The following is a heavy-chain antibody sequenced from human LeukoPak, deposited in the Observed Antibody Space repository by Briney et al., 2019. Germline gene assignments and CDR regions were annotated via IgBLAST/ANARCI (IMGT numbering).Heavy chain of an antibody. CDR2: ISYDGSNK. CDR1: GFTVSSYA. J-gene: IGHJ6*02. V-gene: IGHV3-30-3*01. D-gene: IGHD2-8*02. Sequence: GRSLRLSCAAFGFTVSSYAMHWVRQAPGKGLEWVAVISYDGSNKYYADSVKGRFTISRDNSKNTLYLQMNSLRAEDTAVYYCARGATGGYYYYYGMDVWGQGTTVTVSS. CDR3: ARGATGGYYYYYGMDV.